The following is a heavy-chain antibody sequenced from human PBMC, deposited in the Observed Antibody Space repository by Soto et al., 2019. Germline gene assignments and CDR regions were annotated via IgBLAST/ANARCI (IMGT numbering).Heavy chain of an antibody. D-gene: IGHD5-18*01. CDR2: IVPIYGTA. CDR1: GGTFSSYA. Sequence: ASVKVSCKASGGTFSSYAISWVRQAPGQGLEWMGGIVPIYGTANYAQKFQGRVTITADESTSTAYMEVTSLRSEDTAVYYCARDLYTCGFHWFDPWGQGTLVTVSS. CDR3: ARDLYTCGFHWFDP. V-gene: IGHV1-69*13. J-gene: IGHJ5*02.